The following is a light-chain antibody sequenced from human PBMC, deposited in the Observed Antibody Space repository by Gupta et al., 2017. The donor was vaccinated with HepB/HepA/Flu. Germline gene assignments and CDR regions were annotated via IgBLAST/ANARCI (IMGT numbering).Light chain of an antibody. J-gene: IGLJ2*01. V-gene: IGLV2-14*03. CDR1: SSDVGGYNF. CDR3: SSYTSSSTLV. CDR2: DVS. Sequence: QSALTQPASVSGSPGQSITISFTGTSSDVGGYNFVSWYQQHPGKAPKLMIYDVSNRPSGVSNRFSGSKSGNTASLTISGLQAEDEADYSCSSYTSSSTLVFGGGTKLTVL.